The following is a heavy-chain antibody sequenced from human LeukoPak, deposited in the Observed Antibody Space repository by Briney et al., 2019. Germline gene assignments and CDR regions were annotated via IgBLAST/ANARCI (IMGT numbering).Heavy chain of an antibody. D-gene: IGHD1-26*01. J-gene: IGHJ6*03. CDR1: GFTFSSYG. CDR3: ARDPYSGTYSDYYYYYMDV. CDR2: IRYDGSNK. V-gene: IGHV3-30*02. Sequence: GGSLRLSCAASGFTFSSYGMHWVRQAPGKGLEWVAFIRYDGSNKYYADSVKGRFTISRDNSKNTLYLQMNSLRAEDTAVYYCARDPYSGTYSDYYYYYMDVWGKGTTVTVSS.